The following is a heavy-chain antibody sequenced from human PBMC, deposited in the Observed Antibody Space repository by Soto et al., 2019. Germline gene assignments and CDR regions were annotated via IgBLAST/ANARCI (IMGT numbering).Heavy chain of an antibody. J-gene: IGHJ4*02. D-gene: IGHD1-26*01. CDR1: GFTFSSYA. Sequence: GGSLRLSCAASGFTFSSYAMHWVRQAPGKGLEWVAVISYDGSNKYYADSVKGRFTISRDNSKNTVYLQMNSLKAEDTAVYYCEIDPFSGDIVGTTNWGQGTPVTVSS. CDR2: ISYDGSNK. V-gene: IGHV3-30-3*01. CDR3: EIDPFSGDIVGTTN.